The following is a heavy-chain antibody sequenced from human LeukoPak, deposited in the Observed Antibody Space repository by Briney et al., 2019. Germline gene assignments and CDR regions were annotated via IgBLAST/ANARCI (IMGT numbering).Heavy chain of an antibody. Sequence: GGSLRLSCAASGFTFSRYAMHWVRQAPGKGLEWVSSIVGSSSTYYADSLKGRFTISRDNAKNSLYLQMNSLRAEDTAVYYCARIGAGSSRDYWGQGTLVTVSS. D-gene: IGHD6-13*01. CDR3: ARIGAGSSRDY. V-gene: IGHV3-21*01. CDR2: IVGSSST. CDR1: GFTFSRYA. J-gene: IGHJ4*02.